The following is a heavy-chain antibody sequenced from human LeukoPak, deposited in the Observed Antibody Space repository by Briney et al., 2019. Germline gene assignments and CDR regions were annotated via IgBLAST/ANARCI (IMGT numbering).Heavy chain of an antibody. J-gene: IGHJ4*02. CDR2: INHSGST. CDR1: GGSFSGYY. CDR3: ARDLAATVTNFDY. Sequence: SETLSLTCAVYGGSFSGYYWSWIRQPPGKGLEWIGEINHSGSTNYNPSLKSRVTISVEMSKNQFSLKLSSVTAADTAVYYCARDLAATVTNFDYWGQGTLVTVSS. V-gene: IGHV4-34*01. D-gene: IGHD4-17*01.